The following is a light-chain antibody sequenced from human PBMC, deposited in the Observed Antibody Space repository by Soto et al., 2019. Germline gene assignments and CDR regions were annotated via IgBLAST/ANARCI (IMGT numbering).Light chain of an antibody. CDR3: QQLNSFPPSFT. Sequence: DIQLTQSPSFLSASVGDRVTITCRASQGISSYLAWYQQRPGEPPELLIYGASTLRPGVASRFSGSGSGSEFNLTISILQPEDFATYFCQQLNSFPPSFTFGPGTTVDIK. V-gene: IGKV1-9*01. CDR2: GAS. CDR1: QGISSY. J-gene: IGKJ3*01.